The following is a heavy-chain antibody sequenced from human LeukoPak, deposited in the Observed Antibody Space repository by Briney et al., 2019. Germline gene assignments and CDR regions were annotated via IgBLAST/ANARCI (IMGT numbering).Heavy chain of an antibody. CDR1: GFTFSNYA. CDR2: LHGGGGT. V-gene: IGHV3-66*02. Sequence: GGSLRLSCAASGFTFSNYAMNWVRQAPGKGLEWVSVLHGGGGTGFADPVKGRFTISRDNSNNTLHLQMNSLRPDDSALYYCAREDNPLWFDPWGQGTLVTVSS. CDR3: AREDNPLWFDP. D-gene: IGHD1-1*01. J-gene: IGHJ5*02.